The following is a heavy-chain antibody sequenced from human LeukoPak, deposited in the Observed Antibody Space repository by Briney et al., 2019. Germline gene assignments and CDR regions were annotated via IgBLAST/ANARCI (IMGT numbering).Heavy chain of an antibody. CDR1: GGSISSYC. D-gene: IGHD3-22*01. Sequence: PSETLSLTCTVSGGSISSYCWSWIRQSPGKGLEWIGYIDYSGSTRYNPSLESRVTISVDTSKNQISLELSSVTAADTALYYCARHSTSDSGGSLPFDSWGQETLVTVSS. CDR3: ARHSTSDSGGSLPFDS. CDR2: IDYSGST. J-gene: IGHJ4*02. V-gene: IGHV4-59*08.